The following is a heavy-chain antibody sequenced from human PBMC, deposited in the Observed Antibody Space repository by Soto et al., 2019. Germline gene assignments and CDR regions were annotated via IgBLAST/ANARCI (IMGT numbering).Heavy chain of an antibody. CDR2: ISYDGNNQ. V-gene: IGHV3-30-3*01. D-gene: IGHD2-2*01. CDR1: EFTFSPYA. J-gene: IGHJ6*02. CDR3: AREIFTSPLPDRGMDV. Sequence: QVQLVESGGGVVQPGRSLRLSCAASEFTFSPYAMHWVRQAPGKGLEWVAVISYDGNNQYYADSVKGRFTISRDTAKNTLYLEMXSLRTEDTAIYFCAREIFTSPLPDRGMDVWGQGTTVIV.